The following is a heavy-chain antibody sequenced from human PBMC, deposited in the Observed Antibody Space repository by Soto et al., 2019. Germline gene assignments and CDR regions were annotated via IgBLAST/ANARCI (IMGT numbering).Heavy chain of an antibody. CDR1: GYSFTNND. CDR3: ARMATFGSLNWFDP. J-gene: IGHJ5*02. V-gene: IGHV1-8*01. D-gene: IGHD3-16*01. CDR2: MNPGSGET. Sequence: QVQLVQSGAEVREPGASVKVSCKTSGYSFTNNDVTWVRQATGQGLEWMGWMNPGSGETGYAQKFQGRVIMTRDISIATAYMELSGLSSDDTAIYYCARMATFGSLNWFDPWGQGTLVTVSS.